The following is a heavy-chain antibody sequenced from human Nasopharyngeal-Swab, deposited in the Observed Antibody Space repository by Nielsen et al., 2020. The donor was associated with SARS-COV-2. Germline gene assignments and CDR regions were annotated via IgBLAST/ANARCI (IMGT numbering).Heavy chain of an antibody. Sequence: WVGHAPGQRLEWMGWINAGNGNTKYSQKFQGRVTITRDTSASPAYMELSSPRSEDTAVYYCARDRNYDFWSGYSGDAFDIWGQGTMVTVSS. CDR2: INAGNGNT. CDR3: ARDRNYDFWSGYSGDAFDI. V-gene: IGHV1-3*01. J-gene: IGHJ3*02. D-gene: IGHD3-3*01.